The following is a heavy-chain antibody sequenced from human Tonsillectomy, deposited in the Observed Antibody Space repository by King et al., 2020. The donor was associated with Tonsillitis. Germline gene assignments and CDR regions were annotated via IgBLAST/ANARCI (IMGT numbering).Heavy chain of an antibody. CDR3: TTDRGWXLKQVY. D-gene: IGHD1-26*01. CDR1: GFTFSNAW. V-gene: IGHV3-15*01. Sequence: VQLVESGGGLVKPGGSLRLSCAASGFTFSNAWMSWVRQAPGKGLEWVGRIKSKTDGGTTDYAAPVKGRFTISRDDSKNTLYLQMNSLKTEDTAVYYCTTDRGWXLKQVYWGQGTLVTVSS. CDR2: IKSKTDGGTT. J-gene: IGHJ4*02.